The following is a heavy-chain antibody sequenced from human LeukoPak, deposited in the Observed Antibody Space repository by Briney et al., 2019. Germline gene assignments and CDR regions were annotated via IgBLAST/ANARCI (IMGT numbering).Heavy chain of an antibody. CDR3: ARQMPYASGNHACDS. V-gene: IGHV1-2*02. D-gene: IGHD3-10*01. CDR2: INPYDGGT. J-gene: IGHJ4*02. CDR1: GYTFIGYY. Sequence: GASVKVSCKASGYTFIGYYVHWVRQAPGQGLEWMGWINPYDGGTKYAQKFQARVTMTRDRSSATAYMDLSRLTSGDTAVYYCARQMPYASGNHACDSWGQGTLVTVSS.